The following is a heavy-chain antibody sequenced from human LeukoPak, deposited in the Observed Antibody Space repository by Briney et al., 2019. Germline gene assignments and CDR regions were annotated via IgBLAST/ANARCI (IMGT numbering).Heavy chain of an antibody. Sequence: SETLSLTCTVSGGSISSYYWSWIRQPPGKGLEWIGYIYYSGSTNYNPSLKSRVTISVDTSKNQFSLKLSSVTAADTAVYYCARQGADYDFWSGYPTPFDYWGQGTLVTVSS. CDR2: IYYSGST. CDR3: ARQGADYDFWSGYPTPFDY. D-gene: IGHD3-3*01. J-gene: IGHJ4*02. CDR1: GGSISSYY. V-gene: IGHV4-59*08.